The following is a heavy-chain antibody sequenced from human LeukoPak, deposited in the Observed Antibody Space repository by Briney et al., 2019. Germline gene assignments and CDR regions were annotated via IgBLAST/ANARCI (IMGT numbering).Heavy chain of an antibody. V-gene: IGHV5-51*01. Sequence: GESLKISCKASGYTFNNYWIGWVRQMPGRGLEWMGMLYPDGSATTYHPSFEGRVTISADKSVTTAYLEWNSLKASDTALYYCFTFGGPHYFDYWGQGTLVTVSS. CDR1: GYTFNNYW. D-gene: IGHD3-16*01. J-gene: IGHJ4*02. CDR3: FTFGGPHYFDY. CDR2: LYPDGSAT.